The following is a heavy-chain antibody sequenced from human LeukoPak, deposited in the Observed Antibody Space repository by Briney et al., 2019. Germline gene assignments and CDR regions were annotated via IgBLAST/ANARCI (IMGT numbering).Heavy chain of an antibody. CDR2: IYYSGST. CDR1: GGSISSYY. CDR3: ARRGAVGALAY. Sequence: PSETLSLTCTVSGGSISSYYWSWIRQPPGKGLEWIGYIYYSGSTNYNPSLKSRATISVDTSQNQFSLRLSSVTAADTAVYYCARRGAVGALAYWGQGTLVTVSS. V-gene: IGHV4-59*08. J-gene: IGHJ4*02. D-gene: IGHD6-19*01.